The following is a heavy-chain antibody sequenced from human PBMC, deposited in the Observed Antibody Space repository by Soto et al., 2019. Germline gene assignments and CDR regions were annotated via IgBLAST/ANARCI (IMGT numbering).Heavy chain of an antibody. CDR3: ARGELRHFDWLNWFDP. Sequence: SETLSLTCTVSGGSISSSSYYWGWIRQPPGKGLEWIGSIYYSGSTYYNPSLKSRVTISVDTSKNQFSLKLSSVTAADTAVYYCARGELRHFDWLNWFDPWGQGTLVTVSS. D-gene: IGHD3-9*01. V-gene: IGHV4-39*01. J-gene: IGHJ5*02. CDR1: GGSISSSSYY. CDR2: IYYSGST.